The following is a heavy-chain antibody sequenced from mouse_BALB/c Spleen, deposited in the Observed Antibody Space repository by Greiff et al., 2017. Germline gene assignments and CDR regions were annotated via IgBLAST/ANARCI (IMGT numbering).Heavy chain of an antibody. Sequence: EVKLMESGGGLVKPGGSLKLSCAASGFAFSSYDMSWVRQTPEKRLEWVAYISSGGGSTYYPDTVKGRFTISRDNAKNPLYLQMSSLKSEDTAMYYCARHGGSRPWFAYWGQGTLVTVSA. CDR1: GFAFSSYD. V-gene: IGHV5-12-1*01. CDR2: ISSGGGST. CDR3: ARHGGSRPWFAY. J-gene: IGHJ3*01.